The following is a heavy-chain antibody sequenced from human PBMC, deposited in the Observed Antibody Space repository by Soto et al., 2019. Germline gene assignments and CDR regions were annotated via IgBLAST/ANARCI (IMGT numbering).Heavy chain of an antibody. J-gene: IGHJ6*02. CDR3: KAVAGYGMDV. CDR2: INHSGST. V-gene: IGHV4-34*01. Sequence: SETLSLTCAVYGGSFSGYYWSWIRQPPGKGLEWIGEINHSGSTNYNPSLKSRVTISVDTSKNQFPLKLSSVTAADTAVYYCKAVAGYGMDVWGQGTTVTVSS. D-gene: IGHD6-19*01. CDR1: GGSFSGYY.